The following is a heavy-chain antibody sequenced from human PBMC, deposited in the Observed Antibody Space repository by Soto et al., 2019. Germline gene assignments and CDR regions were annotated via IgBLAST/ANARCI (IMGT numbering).Heavy chain of an antibody. D-gene: IGHD3-10*01. Sequence: GGSLRLSCAASGFTFSSYAMSWVRQAPGKGLEWVSAISGSGGSTYYADSVKGRFTISRDNSKNTLYLQMNSLRAEDTAVYYCAKQGVLLWFGNSNWFDSWGQGTLVTVSS. J-gene: IGHJ5*01. CDR1: GFTFSSYA. V-gene: IGHV3-23*01. CDR2: ISGSGGST. CDR3: AKQGVLLWFGNSNWFDS.